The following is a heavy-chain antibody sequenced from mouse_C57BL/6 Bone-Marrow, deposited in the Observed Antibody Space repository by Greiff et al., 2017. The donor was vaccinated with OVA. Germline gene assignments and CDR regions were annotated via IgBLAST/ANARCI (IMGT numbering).Heavy chain of an antibody. D-gene: IGHD1-1*01. J-gene: IGHJ4*01. CDR3: ARGHYYGSRAMDY. Sequence: EVQLQQSGPELVKPGASVKISCKASGYTFTDYYMNWVKQSHGKSLEWIGDINPNNGGTSYNQKFKGKATLTVDKSSSTAYMELRSLTSEDSAVYYCARGHYYGSRAMDYWGQGTSVTVSS. CDR1: GYTFTDYY. CDR2: INPNNGGT. V-gene: IGHV1-26*01.